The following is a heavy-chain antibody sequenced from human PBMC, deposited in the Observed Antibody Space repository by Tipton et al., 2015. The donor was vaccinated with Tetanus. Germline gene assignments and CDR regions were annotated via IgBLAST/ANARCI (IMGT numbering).Heavy chain of an antibody. D-gene: IGHD6-13*01. Sequence: LRLSCTVSGGSISSYYWSWIRQPPGKGLEWIGYIYYSGRTNYNPSLKSRVTISVDTSKNQFSLKLSSVTAADTAVYYCARHRGVAADYYYGMDVWGQGTTVTVSS. J-gene: IGHJ6*02. CDR1: GGSISSYY. CDR3: ARHRGVAADYYYGMDV. CDR2: IYYSGRT. V-gene: IGHV4-59*08.